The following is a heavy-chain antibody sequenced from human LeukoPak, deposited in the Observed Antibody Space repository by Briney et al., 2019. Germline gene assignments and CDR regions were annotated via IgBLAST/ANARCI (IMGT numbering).Heavy chain of an antibody. CDR1: GGSISSYY. D-gene: IGHD6-13*01. V-gene: IGHV4-4*07. Sequence: SETLSLTCTVSGGSISSYYWSWIRQPAGKGLEWIWRIYTSGSSNYNPSLKSRVTMSVDTSKNQFSLRLSSVTAAVTAVYYCPRLFPAAGTPYYYIMDVWGQGTTVTVSS. CDR2: IYTSGSS. CDR3: PRLFPAAGTPYYYIMDV. J-gene: IGHJ6*02.